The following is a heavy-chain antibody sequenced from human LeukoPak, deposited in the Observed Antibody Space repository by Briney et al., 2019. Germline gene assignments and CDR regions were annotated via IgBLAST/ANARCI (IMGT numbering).Heavy chain of an antibody. CDR3: ARDTVTTRAFDY. J-gene: IGHJ4*02. Sequence: ASVKVSCKASGYTFTGYYMHWVRQAPGQGLEWMGWINPNSGGTNYAQKFQGRVTMTRDTSISTAYMELSRLRSDDTAVYYCARDTVTTRAFDYWGQGTLVTVSS. CDR2: INPNSGGT. V-gene: IGHV1-2*02. D-gene: IGHD4-17*01. CDR1: GYTFTGYY.